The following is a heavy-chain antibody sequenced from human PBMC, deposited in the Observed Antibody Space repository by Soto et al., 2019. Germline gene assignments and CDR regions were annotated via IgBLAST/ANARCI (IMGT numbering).Heavy chain of an antibody. CDR2: IYHSGST. D-gene: IGHD4-17*01. CDR1: GGSISSSNW. CDR3: ARSPPLLYGDYVSAFDY. J-gene: IGHJ4*02. V-gene: IGHV4-4*02. Sequence: TSETLSLTCAVSGGSISSSNWWSWVRQPPGKGLEWIGEIYHSGSTNYNPSLKSRVTISVDKSKNQFSLKLSSVTAADTAVYYCARSPPLLYGDYVSAFDYWGQGTLVTVSS.